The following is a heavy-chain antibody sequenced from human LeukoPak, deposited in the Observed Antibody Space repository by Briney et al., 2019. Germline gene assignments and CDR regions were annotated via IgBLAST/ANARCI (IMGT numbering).Heavy chain of an antibody. Sequence: PGGSLRLSCAASGFTFSSHSMNWVRQAPGKGLEWVSSISSSSSYIYYADSVKGRFTISRDNAKNSLYLQMNSLRAEDTAVYYCARVRAAAGTDAFDIWGQGTMVTVSS. D-gene: IGHD6-13*01. V-gene: IGHV3-21*01. J-gene: IGHJ3*02. CDR1: GFTFSSHS. CDR2: ISSSSSYI. CDR3: ARVRAAAGTDAFDI.